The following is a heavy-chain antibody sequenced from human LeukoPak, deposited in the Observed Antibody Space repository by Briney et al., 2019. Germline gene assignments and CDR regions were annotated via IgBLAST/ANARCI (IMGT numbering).Heavy chain of an antibody. CDR3: ATGVYGSVSYWEGIY. J-gene: IGHJ1*01. V-gene: IGHV1-24*01. D-gene: IGHD3-10*01. Sequence: GASVKVSCKVPGYTLTELSMHLVRQAPGKGVEWMGSFDPEDGETIYAQKFQGRVTMTEDTSTDTAYMELSSLRSEDTAVYYCATGVYGSVSYWEGIYWGQRTLVTVSS. CDR1: GYTLTELS. CDR2: FDPEDGET.